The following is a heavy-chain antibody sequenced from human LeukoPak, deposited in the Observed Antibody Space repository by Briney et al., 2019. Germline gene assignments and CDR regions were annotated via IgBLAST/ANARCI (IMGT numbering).Heavy chain of an antibody. V-gene: IGHV1-3*01. CDR3: ARDAWYYYDSSGYLDY. Sequence: ASVKVSCKASGYTFTSYAMHWVRQAPGQRLEWMGWINAGNGNTKYSQKFQGRVTITRDTSASTAYMELSSLRSEDTAVYYCARDAWYYYDSSGYLDYWGQGTLVTVSS. D-gene: IGHD3-22*01. CDR2: INAGNGNT. CDR1: GYTFTSYA. J-gene: IGHJ4*02.